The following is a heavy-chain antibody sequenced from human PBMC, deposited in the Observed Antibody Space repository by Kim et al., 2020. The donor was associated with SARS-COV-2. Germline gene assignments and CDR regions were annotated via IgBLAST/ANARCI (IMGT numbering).Heavy chain of an antibody. D-gene: IGHD2-2*01. V-gene: IGHV1-3*01. Sequence: ASVKVSCKASGYTFTSYAMHWVRQAPGQRLEWMGWINAGNGNTKYSQKFQGRVTITRDTSASKAYMELSSLRSEDTAVYYCARDRTPIVVVPAAMKTPFDPWGQGTLVTVSS. CDR2: INAGNGNT. CDR1: GYTFTSYA. CDR3: ARDRTPIVVVPAAMKTPFDP. J-gene: IGHJ5*02.